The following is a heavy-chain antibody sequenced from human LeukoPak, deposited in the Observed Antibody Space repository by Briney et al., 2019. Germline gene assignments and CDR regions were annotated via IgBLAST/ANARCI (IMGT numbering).Heavy chain of an antibody. Sequence: SETLSLTCTVSGGSISSYYWSWIRQPPEKGLEWIGDIYYSGSTNYNPSLKSRVTISVDTSKNQFSLKLSSVTAADTAVYYCARGGWYPESFQHWGQGALVTVSS. J-gene: IGHJ1*01. D-gene: IGHD6-19*01. CDR2: IYYSGST. CDR1: GGSISSYY. CDR3: ARGGWYPESFQH. V-gene: IGHV4-59*01.